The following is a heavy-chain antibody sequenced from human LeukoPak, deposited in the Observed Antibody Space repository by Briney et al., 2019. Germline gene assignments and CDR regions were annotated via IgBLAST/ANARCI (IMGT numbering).Heavy chain of an antibody. CDR1: GFTFSSFA. D-gene: IGHD3-10*01. J-gene: IGHJ4*02. V-gene: IGHV3-23*01. CDR3: AKYDYYSSGIH. Sequence: GGSLRLSCAASGFTFSSFAMSWVRQIPGEGLEWVSGISKSGDSTYYADSVQGRFTISRDNTKSTLYVQMNNLRAEDTAVYYCAKYDYYSSGIHWGQGTLVTVSS. CDR2: ISKSGDST.